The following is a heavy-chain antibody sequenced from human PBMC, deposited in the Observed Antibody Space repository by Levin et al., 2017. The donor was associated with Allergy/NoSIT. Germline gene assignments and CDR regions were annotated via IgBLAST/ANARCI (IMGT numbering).Heavy chain of an antibody. V-gene: IGHV3-30-3*01. CDR2: ISYDGSNK. CDR3: ARDLLFGVVWYFDL. CDR1: GFTFSTHA. D-gene: IGHD3-16*01. Sequence: QAGGSLRLSCAASGFTFSTHAMHWVRQAPGKGLEWVALISYDGSNKYYADSVKGRFTISRDNSKSTLYLQMSSLRAEDTAMYYCARDLLFGVVWYFDLWGRGTLMTVSS. J-gene: IGHJ2*01.